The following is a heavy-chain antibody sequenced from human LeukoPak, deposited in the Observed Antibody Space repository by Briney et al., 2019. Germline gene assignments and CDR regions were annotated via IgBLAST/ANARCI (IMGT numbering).Heavy chain of an antibody. CDR2: VHYTGKT. D-gene: IGHD3-10*01. V-gene: IGHV4-59*01. Sequence: PSETLSLTCTVSGDSISSSYWSWIRQPPGKRLEWVGYVHYTGKTNYNPSLNNRATISVDMSKNQFSLTLTSVTVADTAMYYCAGGYYGRGDFLKPFDSWGQGTLVTVSA. J-gene: IGHJ4*02. CDR1: GDSISSSY. CDR3: AGGYYGRGDFLKPFDS.